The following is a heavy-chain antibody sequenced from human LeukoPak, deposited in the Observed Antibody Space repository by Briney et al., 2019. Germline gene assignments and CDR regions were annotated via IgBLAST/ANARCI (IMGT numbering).Heavy chain of an antibody. CDR1: GFTLRSYA. CDR2: ISSSSSYI. Sequence: PGGSLRLSCAASGFTLRSYAMSWVRQAPGKGLEWVSSISSSSSYIYYADSVKGRFTISRDNAKNSLYLQMNSLRAEDTAVYYCARGDPNIWSGYYSYYYGMDVWGQGTTVTVSS. V-gene: IGHV3-21*01. CDR3: ARGDPNIWSGYYSYYYGMDV. D-gene: IGHD3-3*01. J-gene: IGHJ6*02.